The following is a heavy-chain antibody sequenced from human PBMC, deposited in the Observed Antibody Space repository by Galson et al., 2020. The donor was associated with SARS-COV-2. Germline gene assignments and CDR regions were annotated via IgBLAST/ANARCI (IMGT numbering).Heavy chain of an antibody. CDR1: GFSFSNYW. D-gene: IGHD6-13*01. CDR2: IKQDGSVK. Sequence: GGSLRLSCAASGFSFSNYWMTWVRQAPGKGLEWVANIKQDGSVKYYVDSVKGRFTISRDNTKNSLYLQMNNLRVDDTAVYYCARGGSDSSWYCVDWGQGTLVTVSS. CDR3: ARGGSDSSWYCVD. V-gene: IGHV3-7*01. J-gene: IGHJ4*02.